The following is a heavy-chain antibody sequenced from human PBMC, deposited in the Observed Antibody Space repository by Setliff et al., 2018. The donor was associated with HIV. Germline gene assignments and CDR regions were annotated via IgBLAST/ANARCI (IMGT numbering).Heavy chain of an antibody. CDR1: GGSIKSSSYY. D-gene: IGHD6-13*01. CDR3: ARVPTSSWYVATQRTKEYFHH. V-gene: IGHV4-39*07. J-gene: IGHJ1*01. CDR2: IYYSGNT. Sequence: SETLSLTCTVSGGSIKSSSYYWGWIRQPPGKGLEWIGSIYYSGNTYYNPSLKSRVTISEDTSRNQFSLRLSSVTAADTAIYYCARVPTSSWYVATQRTKEYFHHWGQGTLVTVSS.